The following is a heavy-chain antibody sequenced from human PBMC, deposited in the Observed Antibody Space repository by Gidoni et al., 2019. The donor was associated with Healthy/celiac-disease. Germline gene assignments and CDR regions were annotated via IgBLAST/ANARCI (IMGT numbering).Heavy chain of an antibody. D-gene: IGHD3-3*01. CDR2: INHSGST. CDR1: GGSFSGYY. V-gene: IGHV4-34*01. CDR3: ARERGRGITIFGVVSGPMDV. J-gene: IGHJ6*02. Sequence: GLLKPSETLSLTCAVYGGSFSGYYWSWIRQAPGKGLEWIGEINHSGSTNYMPSLKSRVIISVDTSKNQFSLKLSSVTAADTAVYYCARERGRGITIFGVVSGPMDVWGQGTTVTVSS.